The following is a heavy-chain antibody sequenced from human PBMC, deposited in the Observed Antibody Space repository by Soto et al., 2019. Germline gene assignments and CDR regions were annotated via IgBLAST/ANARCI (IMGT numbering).Heavy chain of an antibody. CDR1: GVSISGTSYY. CDR2: IYYSGET. D-gene: IGHD3-16*02. J-gene: IGHJ1*01. Sequence: QLHLQESGPGLVKPSETLSLTCTVSGVSISGTSYYWGWIRQTPAKGLEWIGTIYYSGETFYNPSLKSRGTISIDTSKNHFSLNLTSVTAADTAIYYCARHGSFWGQGALVTVSS. CDR3: ARHGSF. V-gene: IGHV4-39*01.